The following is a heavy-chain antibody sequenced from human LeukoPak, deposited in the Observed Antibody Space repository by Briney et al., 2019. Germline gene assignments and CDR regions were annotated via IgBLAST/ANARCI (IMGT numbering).Heavy chain of an antibody. CDR1: RFTFSSYA. CDR2: INSAGDT. Sequence: GGSLRLSCAASRFTFSSYAMSWVRQPTGKGLEWVSAINSAGDTFYSGSVKGRFAISREDGRNSLYLHMDSLRAGDTAVYYCARGGGGNADFDYWGQGTLVTVSS. D-gene: IGHD4-23*01. J-gene: IGHJ4*02. V-gene: IGHV3-13*01. CDR3: ARGGGGNADFDY.